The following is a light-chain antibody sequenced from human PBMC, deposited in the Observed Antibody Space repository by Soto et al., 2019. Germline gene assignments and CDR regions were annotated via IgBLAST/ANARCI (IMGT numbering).Light chain of an antibody. CDR1: SRDVGGFNF. J-gene: IGLJ1*01. CDR3: SSYTTSSTIV. Sequence: QSALTQPASGSGSPVQSITISCTGTSRDVGGFNFVSWYQQPPGKAPKLMIYDVSHRPSGVSNRFSGSKSGNTASLTISGLQAEDEGDYYCSSYTTSSTIVFGTGTKVTVL. CDR2: DVS. V-gene: IGLV2-14*01.